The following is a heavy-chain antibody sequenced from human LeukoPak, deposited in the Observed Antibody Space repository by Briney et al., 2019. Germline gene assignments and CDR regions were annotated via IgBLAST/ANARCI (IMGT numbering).Heavy chain of an antibody. CDR2: MNPNSGNT. J-gene: IGHJ4*02. D-gene: IGHD1-7*01. Sequence: ASVKVSCKASGYTFTSYDINWVRQATGQGLEWMGWMNPNSGNTGYAQKFQGRVTMTRNTSISTAYMELSSLRSEDTAVYYCARALSITGTTDTPKPSGYWGQGTLVTVSS. CDR1: GYTFTSYD. CDR3: ARALSITGTTDTPKPSGY. V-gene: IGHV1-8*01.